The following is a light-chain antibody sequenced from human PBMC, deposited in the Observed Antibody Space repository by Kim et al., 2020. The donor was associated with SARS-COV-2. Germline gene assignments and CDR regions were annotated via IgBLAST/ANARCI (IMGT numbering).Light chain of an antibody. CDR2: RND. CDR3: EAWDDSLNGPV. Sequence: GQRVTISCSGGRSNVGRNYVYWFQHLPGTAPKLLIERNDQRPSGVPDRSSGSKSGTSASLAISGLQSEDDADYYCEAWDDSLNGPVFGGGTQLTVL. J-gene: IGLJ3*02. V-gene: IGLV1-44*01. CDR1: RSNVGRNY.